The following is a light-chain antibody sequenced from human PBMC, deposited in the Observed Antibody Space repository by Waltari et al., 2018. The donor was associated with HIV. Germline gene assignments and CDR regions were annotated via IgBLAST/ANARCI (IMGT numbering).Light chain of an antibody. Sequence: QSVLTQPPSVSAAPGQKVTISCSGSSSHIANNNVSWYQQLPGTAPKLLIYDNNKRPSGIPDRFSGSKSGTSATLGITGLQTGDEADYYCGTWDSSLSAEVFGTGTKVTVL. CDR2: DNN. CDR1: SSHIANNN. CDR3: GTWDSSLSAEV. V-gene: IGLV1-51*01. J-gene: IGLJ1*01.